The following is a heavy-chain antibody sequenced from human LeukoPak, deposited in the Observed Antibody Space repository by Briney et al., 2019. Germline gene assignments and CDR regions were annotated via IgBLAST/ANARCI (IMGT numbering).Heavy chain of an antibody. J-gene: IGHJ4*02. V-gene: IGHV3-30*02. D-gene: IGHD5-24*01. Sequence: GGSLRLSCAASGFTFSSYGIHWVRQAPGKGLEWVAFIRYDGSNKYYADSVKGRFTISRDNSKDTLYLQMNSLRAEDTAVYYCARQDGYKLMAAYFDYWGQGTLVTVSS. CDR3: ARQDGYKLMAAYFDY. CDR2: IRYDGSNK. CDR1: GFTFSSYG.